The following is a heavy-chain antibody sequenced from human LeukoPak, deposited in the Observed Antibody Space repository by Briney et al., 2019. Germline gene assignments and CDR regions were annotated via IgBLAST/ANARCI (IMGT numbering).Heavy chain of an antibody. J-gene: IGHJ4*02. CDR2: ISSSSSYI. Sequence: GGSLRLSCAASGFTFSSYSMNWVRQAPGKGLEWVSSISSSSSYIYYADSVKGRFTISRDNAKNSLYLQMNSLRAEDTAVYYCARDWSVSGGYYYGWGQGTLVTVSS. CDR1: GFTFSSYS. V-gene: IGHV3-21*01. CDR3: ARDWSVSGGYYYG. D-gene: IGHD3-22*01.